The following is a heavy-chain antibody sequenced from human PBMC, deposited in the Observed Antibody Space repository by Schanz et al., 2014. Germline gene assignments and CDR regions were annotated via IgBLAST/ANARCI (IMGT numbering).Heavy chain of an antibody. CDR3: ARIGGSVFDY. D-gene: IGHD3-10*01. Sequence: EVQLVESGGGLVQPGGSLRLSCAASGFTFSSYAMSWVRQAPGKGLEWVSAISGGGGTTYYADSVKGRFTISRDNSKNTLYLQMNNLRAEDTAVYYCARIGGSVFDYWAQGTLVTVSS. CDR1: GFTFSSYA. CDR2: ISGGGGTT. J-gene: IGHJ4*02. V-gene: IGHV3-23*04.